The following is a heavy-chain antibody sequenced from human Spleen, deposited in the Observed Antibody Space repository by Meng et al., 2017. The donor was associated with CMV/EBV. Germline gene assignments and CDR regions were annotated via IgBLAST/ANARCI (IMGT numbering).Heavy chain of an antibody. CDR2: IYYGGST. Sequence: LRLSCIVSGGSINSDGYYWTWIRQHPGMGLEWIGYIYYGGSTSYNPSLQSRLTISVDTSKNQLSLKLNSVTAADTAIYYCASKTRSNWGIGYWGRGTLVTVSS. CDR1: GGSINSDGYY. D-gene: IGHD7-27*01. CDR3: ASKTRSNWGIGY. V-gene: IGHV4-31*03. J-gene: IGHJ4*02.